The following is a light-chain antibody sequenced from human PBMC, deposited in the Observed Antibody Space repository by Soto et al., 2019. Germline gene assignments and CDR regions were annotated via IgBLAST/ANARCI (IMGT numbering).Light chain of an antibody. CDR1: QNIDSY. J-gene: IGKJ1*01. Sequence: DIQMTQSPSSLSASVGDRVTITCRASQNIDSYLNWYQQRPGKAPKLLIHDASSLQSGAPSRFSGSGSGTDFALTINSLQPEDFATIYCQQTYSTPWTFGQGTKVDIK. V-gene: IGKV1-39*01. CDR3: QQTYSTPWT. CDR2: DAS.